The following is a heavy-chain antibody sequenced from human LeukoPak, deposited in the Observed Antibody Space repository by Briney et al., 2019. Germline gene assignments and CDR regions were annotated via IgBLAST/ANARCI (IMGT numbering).Heavy chain of an antibody. Sequence: SEPLPLTCTVSGGYISSYYWSWIRQPPGKGLEWIGFIYYSGSTNYNPSLKSRVTISVDTSNNQFSLKLSSVTAADTAVYYCARHSLTSSGWYWVIDYWGQGTLVTVSS. J-gene: IGHJ4*02. V-gene: IGHV4-59*08. CDR1: GGYISSYY. CDR3: ARHSLTSSGWYWVIDY. CDR2: IYYSGST. D-gene: IGHD6-19*01.